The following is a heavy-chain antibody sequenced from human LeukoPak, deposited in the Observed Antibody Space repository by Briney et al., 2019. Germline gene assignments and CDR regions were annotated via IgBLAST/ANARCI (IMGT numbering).Heavy chain of an antibody. V-gene: IGHV3-30*02. J-gene: IGHJ5*02. CDR1: GFTFRTFG. D-gene: IGHD2-2*02. CDR3: LKDQYPPTNWFDP. Sequence: GGSLRLSCAASGFTFRTFGMHWVRQAPGKGLEWVAFIRFDGNLQSYADSVQGRFNLPRDNSKNTLSLQMNSLRPDDTAVHYCLKDQYPPTNWFDPWGQGPRVTVSS. CDR2: IRFDGNLQ.